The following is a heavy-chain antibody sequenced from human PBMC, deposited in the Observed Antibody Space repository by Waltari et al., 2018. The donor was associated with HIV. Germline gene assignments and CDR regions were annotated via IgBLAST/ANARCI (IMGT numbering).Heavy chain of an antibody. V-gene: IGHV3-23*01. D-gene: IGHD3-10*01. J-gene: IGHJ4*02. CDR1: GFTFRRYA. CDR2: ISGSGGST. Sequence: EVQLLESGGGLVRPGGSLRLSCAASGFTFRRYALSWVRQAPGKGLEWVSAISGSGGSTYYADSVKGRFTISRDNSKNTLYLQMNSLRAEDTAVYYCAKDRLWFGELQDDWGQGTLVTVSS. CDR3: AKDRLWFGELQDD.